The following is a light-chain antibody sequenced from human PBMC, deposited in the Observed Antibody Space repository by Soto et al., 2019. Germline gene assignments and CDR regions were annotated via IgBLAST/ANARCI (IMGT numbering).Light chain of an antibody. V-gene: IGKV1-5*01. CDR2: DAS. CDR1: QSISSW. Sequence: DIPMTQSPSTLSASVGDRVTITCRASQSISSWLAWYQQKPGKAPKLLIYDASSLESGVPSRFSGSGSGTEFTLTISSLQPDDFATYYCQQYNSIRFGQGTKVEIK. CDR3: QQYNSIR. J-gene: IGKJ1*01.